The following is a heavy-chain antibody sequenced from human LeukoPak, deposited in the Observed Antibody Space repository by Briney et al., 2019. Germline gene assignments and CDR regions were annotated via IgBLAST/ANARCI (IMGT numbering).Heavy chain of an antibody. CDR1: GGSFSGYY. J-gene: IGHJ4*02. CDR2: INHSGST. V-gene: IGHV4-34*01. CDR3: ASRSYSSGWSYYFDY. Sequence: SETLSLTCAVYGGSFSGYYWSWVRQPPGKGLEWIGEINHSGSTNYNPSIKSRGTISVDTSKKQSSLKLSSVTAADTAVYYCASRSYSSGWSYYFDYWGQGTLVTVSS. D-gene: IGHD6-19*01.